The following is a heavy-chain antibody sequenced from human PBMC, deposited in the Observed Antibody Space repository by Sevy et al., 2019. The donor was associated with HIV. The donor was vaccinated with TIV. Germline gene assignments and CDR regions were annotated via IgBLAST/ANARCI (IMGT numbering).Heavy chain of an antibody. CDR1: GGSITSLY. D-gene: IGHD1-26*01. V-gene: IGHV4-59*08. J-gene: IGHJ4*02. CDR3: AGENAWGRGYS. Sequence: SETLSLTCTVSGGSITSLYWGWIRPPPGKGLEWIANIYYNGNTNYNPALKSRVTISLDTSTYQFSLRLSSVTAADTARYYCAGENAWGRGYSWGQGTLVTVSS. CDR2: IYYNGNT.